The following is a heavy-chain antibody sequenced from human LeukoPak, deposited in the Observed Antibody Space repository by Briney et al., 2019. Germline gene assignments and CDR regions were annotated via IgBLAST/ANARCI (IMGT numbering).Heavy chain of an antibody. CDR1: GYTFTIYC. J-gene: IGHJ4*02. D-gene: IGHD3-10*01. CDR3: ATLMVRGEWGFDD. V-gene: IGHV1-18*01. CDR2: ISAYNGNT. Sequence: EGSVKVSYKASGYTFTIYCISWVRQAPGQGLEGMGWISAYNGNTNYAQKLQGRVTMTTDTSTSTAYMELRSLRSDDTAVYYCATLMVRGEWGFDDGGQGTRVTVAS.